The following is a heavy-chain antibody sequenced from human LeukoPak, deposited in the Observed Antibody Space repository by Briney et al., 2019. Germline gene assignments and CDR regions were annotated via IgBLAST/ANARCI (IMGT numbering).Heavy chain of an antibody. D-gene: IGHD2-2*01. CDR1: GFTFSSYG. CDR3: ARDLPPAPWNGMDV. Sequence: QSGGSLRLSCAASGFTFSSYGMHWVRQAPGKGLEWVAVISYDGSNKYYADSVKGRFTISRDNSKNTLYLQMNSLRPEDTAVYYCARDLPPAPWNGMDVWGQGTTVTVSS. V-gene: IGHV3-30*03. J-gene: IGHJ6*02. CDR2: ISYDGSNK.